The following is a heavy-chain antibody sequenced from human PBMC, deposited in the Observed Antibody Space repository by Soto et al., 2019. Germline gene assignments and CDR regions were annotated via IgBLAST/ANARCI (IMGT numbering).Heavy chain of an antibody. J-gene: IGHJ5*02. V-gene: IGHV1-69*04. CDR2: IIPILGIA. CDR3: ARDPPYCSGGSCSHWFDP. CDR1: GGTFSSYT. Sequence: SVKVSCKASGGTFSSYTISWVRQAPGQGLEWMGRIIPILGIANYAQKFQGRVTITADKSTSTAYMELSSLRSEDTAVYYCARDPPYCSGGSCSHWFDPWGQGTLVTVSS. D-gene: IGHD2-15*01.